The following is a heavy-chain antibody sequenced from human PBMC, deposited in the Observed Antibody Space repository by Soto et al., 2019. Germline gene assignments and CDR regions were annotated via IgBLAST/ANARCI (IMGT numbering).Heavy chain of an antibody. CDR3: ARTTRYGKLDY. V-gene: IGHV4-34*01. CDR2: INHSGST. D-gene: IGHD1-1*01. CDR1: GGSFSGYY. Sequence: SETLSLTCAVYGGSFSGYYWSWIRQPPGKGLEWIGEINHSGSTNYNPSLKSRVTISVDTSKNQFSPKLSSVTAADTAVYYCARTTRYGKLDYWGQGTLVTVSS. J-gene: IGHJ4*02.